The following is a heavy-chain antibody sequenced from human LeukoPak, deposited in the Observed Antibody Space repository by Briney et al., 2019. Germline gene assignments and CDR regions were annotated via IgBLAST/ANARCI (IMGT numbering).Heavy chain of an antibody. Sequence: ASVKVSCKASGGTFSSYAINWVRQATGQGLEWMGWMNPNSGNTGYAQKFQGRVTMTRNTSISTAYMELSSLRSEDTAVYYCARVAAAADFDYWGQGTLVTVSS. D-gene: IGHD6-13*01. CDR2: MNPNSGNT. CDR3: ARVAAAADFDY. V-gene: IGHV1-8*02. J-gene: IGHJ4*02. CDR1: GGTFSSYA.